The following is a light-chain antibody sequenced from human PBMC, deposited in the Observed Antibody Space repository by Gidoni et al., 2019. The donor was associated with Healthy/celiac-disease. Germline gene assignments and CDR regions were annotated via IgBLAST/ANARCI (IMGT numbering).Light chain of an antibody. CDR2: GAS. Sequence: IALTPSPGTLSLSPGERATLSCRASQSVSSSYLAWYQQKPGQAPRLLIYGASSRATGIPDRFSGSGSGTDFTLTISRLEPEDFAVYYCQQYGSSGTFGQGTKVEIK. CDR1: QSVSSSY. CDR3: QQYGSSGT. J-gene: IGKJ1*01. V-gene: IGKV3-20*01.